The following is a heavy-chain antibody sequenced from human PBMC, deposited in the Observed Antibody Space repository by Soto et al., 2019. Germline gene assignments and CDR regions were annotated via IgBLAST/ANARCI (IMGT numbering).Heavy chain of an antibody. V-gene: IGHV3-30-3*01. CDR2: ISRDGSNA. CDR3: ARDDEGRSDCELGY. Sequence: QVQLVESGGGVVQPGRSLTLSCVASGFTFSSYVIHWVRQTPDKGLEWVAFISRDGSNAYYADSVKGRFTISRDKSKNTRYLEINSLRAEGTAVYYCARDDEGRSDCELGYWGQGTLVIVSS. D-gene: IGHD2-21*01. CDR1: GFTFSSYV. J-gene: IGHJ4*02.